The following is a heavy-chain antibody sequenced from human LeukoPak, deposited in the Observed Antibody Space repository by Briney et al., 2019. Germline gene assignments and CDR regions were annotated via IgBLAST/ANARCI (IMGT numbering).Heavy chain of an antibody. D-gene: IGHD5-18*01. Sequence: SETLSLTCTVSGGSISSYYWSWIRQPPGKGLEWIGYIYYSGSTNYNPSLKSRVTISVDTSKNQFSLKLSSVTAADTAVYYCARGGYSYGLNFDLWGRGTLVTVSS. CDR1: GGSISSYY. V-gene: IGHV4-59*01. CDR2: IYYSGST. J-gene: IGHJ2*01. CDR3: ARGGYSYGLNFDL.